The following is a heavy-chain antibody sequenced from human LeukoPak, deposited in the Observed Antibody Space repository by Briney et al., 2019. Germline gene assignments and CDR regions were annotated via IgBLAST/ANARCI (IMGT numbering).Heavy chain of an antibody. CDR3: ATASSSWGIDY. CDR2: FDPEDGET. D-gene: IGHD6-13*01. V-gene: IGHV1-24*01. Sequence: ASVKVSCKASGYTFTNFGISWVRQAPGKGLEWMGGFDPEDGETIYAQKFQGRVTMTEDTSTDTAYMELSSLSSEDTAVYYCATASSSWGIDYWGQGTLVTVSS. CDR1: GYTFTNFG. J-gene: IGHJ4*02.